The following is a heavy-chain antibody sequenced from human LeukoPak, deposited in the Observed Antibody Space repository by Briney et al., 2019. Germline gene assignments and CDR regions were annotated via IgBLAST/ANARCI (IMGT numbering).Heavy chain of an antibody. D-gene: IGHD3-22*01. J-gene: IGHJ4*02. CDR1: GGSVSSGSYY. CDR3: ARDADGYLDY. Sequence: SETLSLTCTVSGGSVSSGSYYRSWIRQPPGKGLEWIAYIYQSGNTNYNPSLKSRVTMSVDTSKNQFSLKLSSVTAADTAVYYCARDADGYLDYWGQGTLVTVSS. V-gene: IGHV4-61*01. CDR2: IYQSGNT.